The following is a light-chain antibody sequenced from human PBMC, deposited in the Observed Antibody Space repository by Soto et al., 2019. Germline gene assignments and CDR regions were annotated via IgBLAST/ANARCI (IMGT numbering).Light chain of an antibody. V-gene: IGKV3-11*01. Sequence: EIVLTQSPATLPLSPGERATLSCRASQSVSSYLAWYQQKPGQAPRLLIYDASNRATGIPARFSGSGSGTDFTLTISSLEPEDFAVYYCQQRSNWPPGGLTFGGGTKVEIK. CDR3: QQRSNWPPGGLT. CDR2: DAS. J-gene: IGKJ4*01. CDR1: QSVSSY.